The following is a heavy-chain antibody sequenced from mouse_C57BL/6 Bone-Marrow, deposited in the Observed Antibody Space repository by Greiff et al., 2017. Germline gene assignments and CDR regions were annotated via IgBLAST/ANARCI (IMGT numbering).Heavy chain of an antibody. CDR2: ISSGSSTI. V-gene: IGHV5-17*01. Sequence: EVKLVESGGGLVKPGGSLKLSCAASGFTFSDYGMHWVRQAPEKGLEWVAYISSGSSTIYYADTVKGRFTISRANAKNTLFLQMTSLRSEDTAMYYCATLYYYGSSRYWYFDVWGTGTTVTVSS. D-gene: IGHD1-1*01. J-gene: IGHJ1*03. CDR1: GFTFSDYG. CDR3: ATLYYYGSSRYWYFDV.